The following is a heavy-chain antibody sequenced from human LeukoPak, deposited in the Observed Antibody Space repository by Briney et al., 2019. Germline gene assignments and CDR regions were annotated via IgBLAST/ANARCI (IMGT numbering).Heavy chain of an antibody. CDR2: IFHSGST. Sequence: SETLSLTCTVSGDSISSSSYYWGWIRQPPGKGLEWIGSIFHSGSTYYNPSLKSRVTISVDTSKNQFSLKLSSVTAADTAVYYCARLPPWSSGWSVDYWGQGTLVTVSS. V-gene: IGHV4-39*01. CDR3: ARLPPWSSGWSVDY. D-gene: IGHD6-19*01. J-gene: IGHJ4*02. CDR1: GDSISSSSYY.